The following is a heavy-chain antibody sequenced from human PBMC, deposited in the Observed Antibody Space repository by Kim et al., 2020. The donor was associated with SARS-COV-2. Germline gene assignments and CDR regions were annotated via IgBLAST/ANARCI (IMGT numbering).Heavy chain of an antibody. CDR2: INLNSGNT. D-gene: IGHD3-10*01. Sequence: ASVKVSCKASGYSFSSYDINWVRQATGQGLEWMGLINLNSGNTGYSQKFQCRLTMTKNNYISTAYMELTGLTSEDTAVYYCARVVGSIDYWGQGTLVTVSS. V-gene: IGHV1-8*02. CDR1: GYSFSSYD. J-gene: IGHJ4*02. CDR3: ARVVGSIDY.